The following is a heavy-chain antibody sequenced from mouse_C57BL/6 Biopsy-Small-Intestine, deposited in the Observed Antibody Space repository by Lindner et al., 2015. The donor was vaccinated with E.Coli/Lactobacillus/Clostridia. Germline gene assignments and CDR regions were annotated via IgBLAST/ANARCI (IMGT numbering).Heavy chain of an antibody. V-gene: IGHV3-5*01. CDR3: ARDTGNYYAMDY. J-gene: IGHJ4*01. CDR2: IHYSGTI. D-gene: IGHD2-1*01. CDR1: GISITTGNYR. Sequence: VQLQESGPGLVKPSQTVFLTCTVTGISITTGNYRWSWIRQFPGNKLAWIGYIHYSGTITYNPSLTSRTTITRDTPKNQFFLEMNSLTAEDTATYYCARDTGNYYAMDYWGQGTSVTVSS.